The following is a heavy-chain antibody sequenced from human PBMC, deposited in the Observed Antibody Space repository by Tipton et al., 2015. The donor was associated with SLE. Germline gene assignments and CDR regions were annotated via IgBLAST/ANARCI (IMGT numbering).Heavy chain of an antibody. CDR2: IRFDGSNK. J-gene: IGHJ3*02. D-gene: IGHD6-19*01. CDR3: VRVGLAVGGAFDI. Sequence: SLRLSCAASTSTFSSYGMHWVRQTPGKGLEWVAFIRFDGSNKYYADSVKGRFTISRDNSNDTLYLQMNTLRPEDTAVYYCVRVGLAVGGAFDIWGQGAMVTVSS. V-gene: IGHV3-30*02. CDR1: TSTFSSYG.